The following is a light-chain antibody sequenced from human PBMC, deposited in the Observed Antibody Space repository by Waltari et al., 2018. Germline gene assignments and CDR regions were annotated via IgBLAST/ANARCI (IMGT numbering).Light chain of an antibody. Sequence: EIVLTQSPATLSLSPGEKATLSCRASQSVSRPLAWYHQKPGQAPRLLIYDASNRATGVPARFSGSGSGTDFTLTISRLDPEDFAVYYCLRYGGGSFRTFGQGTKVEIK. CDR1: QSVSRP. CDR3: LRYGGGSFRT. J-gene: IGKJ1*01. V-gene: IGKV3-11*01. CDR2: DAS.